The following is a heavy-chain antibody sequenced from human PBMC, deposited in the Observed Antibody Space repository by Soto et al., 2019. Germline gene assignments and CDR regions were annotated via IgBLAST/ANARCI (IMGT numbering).Heavy chain of an antibody. CDR3: ASDAVAGNLVSYYYYGMDV. Sequence: SVKVSCKASGGTFSSYAISWVRQAPGQGLEWMGGIIPIFGTANYAQKFQGRVTITADESTSTAYMELSSLRSEDTAVYYCASDAVAGNLVSYYYYGMDVWGQGTTVTAP. CDR1: GGTFSSYA. V-gene: IGHV1-69*13. J-gene: IGHJ6*02. CDR2: IIPIFGTA. D-gene: IGHD6-19*01.